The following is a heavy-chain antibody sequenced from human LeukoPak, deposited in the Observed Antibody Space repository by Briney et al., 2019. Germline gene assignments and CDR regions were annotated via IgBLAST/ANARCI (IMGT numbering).Heavy chain of an antibody. CDR2: ISSNGGST. CDR1: GFTFSSYA. CDR3: ARRGSYYGDSMDY. Sequence: AGSLRLSCAASGFTFSSYAMHWVRQAPGKGLQYVSAISSNGGSTYYANSLKGRFTISRDNSKNTLYLQMGSLRAEDMAVYYCARRGSYYGDSMDYWGQGTLVTVSS. J-gene: IGHJ4*02. D-gene: IGHD1-26*01. V-gene: IGHV3-64*01.